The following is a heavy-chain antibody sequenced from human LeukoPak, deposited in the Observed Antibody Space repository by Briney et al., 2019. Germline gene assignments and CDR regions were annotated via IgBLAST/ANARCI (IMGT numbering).Heavy chain of an antibody. Sequence: PSETLSLTCTVPGGSISSYYWSWIRQPPGKGLEWIGYIYYSGSTSYNPSLKSRVTISVDTSKEQFSLKLSSVTAADTAFYYCARYIVSYPHDAFDIWGQGTMVTVSS. J-gene: IGHJ3*02. V-gene: IGHV4-59*01. CDR3: ARYIVSYPHDAFDI. CDR2: IYYSGST. D-gene: IGHD1-26*01. CDR1: GGSISSYY.